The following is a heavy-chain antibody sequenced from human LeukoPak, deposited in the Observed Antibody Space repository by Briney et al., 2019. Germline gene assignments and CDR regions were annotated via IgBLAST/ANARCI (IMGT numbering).Heavy chain of an antibody. J-gene: IGHJ4*02. D-gene: IGHD3-22*01. CDR1: GFTFSSYS. Sequence: PGGSLRLSCAASGFTFSSYSMNWVRQAPGKGLEWVSSISSSSSYIYYADSVKGRFTISRDNAKNSLYLRMNSLRAEDTAVYYCARVRVVVRYFDYWGQGTLVTVSS. V-gene: IGHV3-21*01. CDR2: ISSSSSYI. CDR3: ARVRVVVRYFDY.